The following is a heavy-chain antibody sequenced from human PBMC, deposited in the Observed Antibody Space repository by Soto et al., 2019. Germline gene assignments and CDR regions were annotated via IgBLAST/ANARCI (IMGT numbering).Heavy chain of an antibody. V-gene: IGHV4-39*01. CDR3: ASQNNPYYYYGMDV. CDR1: GGSISSSNYY. Sequence: PSETLSLTCIVSGGSISSSNYYWGWIRQSPGKGLEWIASIDYSGSTYYNPSLKSRVTISVDTSKDQFSLKLSSVTAADTAVYYCASQNNPYYYYGMDVWGQGTTVTVSS. J-gene: IGHJ6*02. CDR2: IDYSGST. D-gene: IGHD1-1*01.